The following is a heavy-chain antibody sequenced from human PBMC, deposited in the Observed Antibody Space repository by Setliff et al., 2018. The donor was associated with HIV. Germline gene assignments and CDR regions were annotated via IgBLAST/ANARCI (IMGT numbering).Heavy chain of an antibody. D-gene: IGHD6-19*01. Sequence: VSCKASGYTFTSYYIHWVRQAPGQGLEWLGWISPYNGNTQYAEKFQGRVTMTTDTSTSTAYMDLRSLRSDDTAVYFCVRVLDPGIAVATHAFDIWGQGTMVTVSS. J-gene: IGHJ3*02. CDR1: GYTFTSYY. CDR3: VRVLDPGIAVATHAFDI. V-gene: IGHV1-18*04. CDR2: ISPYNGNT.